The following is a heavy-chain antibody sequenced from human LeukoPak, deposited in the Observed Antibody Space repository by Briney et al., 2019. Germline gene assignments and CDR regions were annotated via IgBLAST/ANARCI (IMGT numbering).Heavy chain of an antibody. CDR2: IIPIFGTA. J-gene: IGHJ5*02. D-gene: IGHD3-10*01. Sequence: GASVKVSCKASGGTFSSYAISWVRQAPGQGLEWMGGIIPIFGTANYAQKFHGRVTITADKSTSTAYMELSSLRSEDTAVYYCARDNMVRGVLSFDPWGQGTLVTVSS. V-gene: IGHV1-69*06. CDR3: ARDNMVRGVLSFDP. CDR1: GGTFSSYA.